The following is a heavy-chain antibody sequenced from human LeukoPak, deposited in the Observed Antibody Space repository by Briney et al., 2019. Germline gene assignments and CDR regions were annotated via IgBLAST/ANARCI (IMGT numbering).Heavy chain of an antibody. J-gene: IGHJ3*02. V-gene: IGHV4-59*01. Sequence: PSETLSLTCTVSGGSISSYYWSWIRLPPGKGLEWIGYLSKSGNTNYSPSLKSRVTIFGDTSKSQFFLKLSSVTAADTAVYYCARARYVNSFYAFDIWGQGTSVTVSS. CDR2: LSKSGNT. CDR3: ARARYVNSFYAFDI. CDR1: GGSISSYY. D-gene: IGHD3-9*01.